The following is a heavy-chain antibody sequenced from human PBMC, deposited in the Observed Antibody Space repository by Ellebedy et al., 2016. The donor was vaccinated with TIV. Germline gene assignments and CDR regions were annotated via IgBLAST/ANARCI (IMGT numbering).Heavy chain of an antibody. V-gene: IGHV3-33*01. Sequence: GGSLRLSCAASGFTFSSYGMHWVRQAPGKGLEWVAVIWYDGSNKYYADSVKGRFTISRDNSKNTLYLQMNSLRAEDTAVYYCARGKELWLKYYGMDVWGQGTTVTVSS. CDR2: IWYDGSNK. D-gene: IGHD5-18*01. CDR1: GFTFSSYG. CDR3: ARGKELWLKYYGMDV. J-gene: IGHJ6*02.